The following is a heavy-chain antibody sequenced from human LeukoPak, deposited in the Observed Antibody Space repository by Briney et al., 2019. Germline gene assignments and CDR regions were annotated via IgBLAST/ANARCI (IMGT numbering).Heavy chain of an antibody. V-gene: IGHV3-23*01. CDR3: AKGLYCSSTSCYHYYYYYGMDV. D-gene: IGHD2-2*01. J-gene: IGHJ6*02. CDR2: ISGSGGST. Sequence: GGSLRLSCAASGFPFSASAMTWVRQAPGKGLEWVSAISGSGGSTYYADSVKGRFTISRDNSKNTLYLQMNSLRAEDTAVYYCAKGLYCSSTSCYHYYYYYGMDVWGQGTTVTVSS. CDR1: GFPFSASA.